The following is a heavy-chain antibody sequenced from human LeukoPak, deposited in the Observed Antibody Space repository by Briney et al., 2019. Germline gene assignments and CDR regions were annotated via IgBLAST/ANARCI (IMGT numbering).Heavy chain of an antibody. D-gene: IGHD1-26*01. CDR3: ARTAGWSFGFDY. V-gene: IGHV4-31*03. CDR2: IYNSGTT. CDR1: GGSISSGGYY. J-gene: IGHJ4*02. Sequence: SSETLSLTRTVSGGSISSGGYYWTWIRQYPGKGLEWIGYIYNSGTTYYNPSLQSRVTISGDTSKNQFSLKLSSVTAADTAVYYCARTAGWSFGFDYWGQGTLVTVSS.